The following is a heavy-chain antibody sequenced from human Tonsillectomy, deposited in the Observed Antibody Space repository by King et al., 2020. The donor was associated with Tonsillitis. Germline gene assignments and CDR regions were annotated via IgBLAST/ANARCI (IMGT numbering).Heavy chain of an antibody. CDR2: ISAYNGNT. CDR1: GYTFTSYG. CDR3: ARTYSSGWYETLKYYFDY. J-gene: IGHJ4*02. V-gene: IGHV1-18*04. Sequence: VQLVQSGAEVKKPGASVKVSCKASGYTFTSYGISWVRQAPGQGLEWMGWISAYNGNTNYAQKLQGRVTMTTDTSTSTAYMELRSLRSDDTAVYYCARTYSSGWYETLKYYFDYWGQGTLVTVSS. D-gene: IGHD6-19*01.